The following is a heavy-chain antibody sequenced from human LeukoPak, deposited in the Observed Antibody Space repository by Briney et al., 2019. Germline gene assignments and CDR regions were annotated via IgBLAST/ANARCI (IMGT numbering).Heavy chain of an antibody. D-gene: IGHD2-15*01. CDR2: IRYDGSNK. J-gene: IGHJ4*02. Sequence: LSCAASGFTFSSYGMHWVRQAPGKGLEWVAFIRYDGSNKYYADSVKGGFTISRENSKNRMYLQMNSLRAEDTAVYYCAKELPRGRLLDYWGQGTLVTVSS. CDR1: GFTFSSYG. V-gene: IGHV3-30*02. CDR3: AKELPRGRLLDY.